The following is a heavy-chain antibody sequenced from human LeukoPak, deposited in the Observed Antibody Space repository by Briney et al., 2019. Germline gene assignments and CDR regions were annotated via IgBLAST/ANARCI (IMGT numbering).Heavy chain of an antibody. V-gene: IGHV3-48*03. Sequence: GGSLRLSCATSGFTFSSYEMNWVRQAPGKGLEWVSYISSSGSTIYYADSVKGRFTISRDNSKNTLYLQMSSLRAEDTALYFCAQWSRYFDYWGQGTLVTVSS. CDR3: AQWSRYFDY. CDR1: GFTFSSYE. J-gene: IGHJ4*02. D-gene: IGHD1-26*01. CDR2: ISSSGSTI.